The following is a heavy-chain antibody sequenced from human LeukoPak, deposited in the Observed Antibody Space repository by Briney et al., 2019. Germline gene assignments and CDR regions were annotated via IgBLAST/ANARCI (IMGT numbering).Heavy chain of an antibody. CDR3: ARVVTTYYDFWSGTAYNWFDP. CDR1: GFTFSSYW. V-gene: IGHV3-7*01. CDR2: IKQDGSEK. J-gene: IGHJ5*02. Sequence: GALRLSCAASGFTFSSYWMSWVRQAPGKGLEWVANIKQDGSEKYYVDSVKGRFTISRDNAKNSLYLQMNSLRAEDTAVYYCARVVTTYYDFWSGTAYNWFDPWGQGTLVTVSS. D-gene: IGHD3-3*01.